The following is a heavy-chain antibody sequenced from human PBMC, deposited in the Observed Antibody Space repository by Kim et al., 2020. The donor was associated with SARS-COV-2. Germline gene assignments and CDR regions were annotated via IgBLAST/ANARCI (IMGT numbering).Heavy chain of an antibody. V-gene: IGHV3-33*01. D-gene: IGHD6-13*01. CDR2: IWYDGSNK. CDR1: GFTFSSYG. Sequence: GGSLRLSCAASGFTFSSYGMHWVRQAPGKGLEWVAVIWYDGSNKYYADSVKGRFTISRDNSKNTLYLQMTSLRAEDTAVYYCARDNDGSSWGRGMDVWGQGTTVNVSS. CDR3: ARDNDGSSWGRGMDV. J-gene: IGHJ6*02.